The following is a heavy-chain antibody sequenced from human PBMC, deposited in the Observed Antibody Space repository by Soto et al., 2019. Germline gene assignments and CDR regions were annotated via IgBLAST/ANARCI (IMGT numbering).Heavy chain of an antibody. Sequence: SETLSLTCTVSGGSVRSVNQYWNWIRQPPGKGLEWIGYISYSGSTKYNPSLKSRITISRDTSKNQFSLKMSSVTAADTAVYYCARDLVVPAGTYYYAMHVWGQGTTVTV. CDR1: GGSVRSVNQY. D-gene: IGHD2-2*01. CDR2: ISYSGST. J-gene: IGHJ6*02. CDR3: ARDLVVPAGTYYYAMHV. V-gene: IGHV4-61*01.